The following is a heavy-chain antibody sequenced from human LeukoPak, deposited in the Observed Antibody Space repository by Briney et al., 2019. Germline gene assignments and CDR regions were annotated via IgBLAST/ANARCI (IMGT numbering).Heavy chain of an antibody. Sequence: GGSLRLSCAASGFTFSNFGMHWVRQAPGKGLEWVAFIRYDGTNKYYADSVKGRFTISRDNSKNTLYLQMNSLRAEDTAIYYCAKAYSGYDQYYFDYWGQGTLVTVSS. CDR1: GFTFSNFG. CDR3: AKAYSGYDQYYFDY. D-gene: IGHD5-12*01. J-gene: IGHJ4*02. V-gene: IGHV3-30*02. CDR2: IRYDGTNK.